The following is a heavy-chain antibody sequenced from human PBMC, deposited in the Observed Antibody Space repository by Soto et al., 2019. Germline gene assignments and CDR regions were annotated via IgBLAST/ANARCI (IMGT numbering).Heavy chain of an antibody. Sequence: SETLSLTCTVSGDSVSSGTYFWSWIRQPPGKGLEWIGYVYYSGSTNYNPTLKSRLTMSVDTSKNQFSLKLSSVTAADTAVYYCARGYSYGTSWFDPWGQGTLVT. D-gene: IGHD5-18*01. V-gene: IGHV4-61*01. CDR2: VYYSGST. CDR1: GDSVSSGTYF. CDR3: ARGYSYGTSWFDP. J-gene: IGHJ5*02.